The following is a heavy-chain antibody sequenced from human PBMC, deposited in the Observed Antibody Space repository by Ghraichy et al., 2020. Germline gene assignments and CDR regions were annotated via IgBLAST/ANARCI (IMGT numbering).Heavy chain of an antibody. V-gene: IGHV4-4*07. CDR2: IYTIGST. CDR1: GGSINSYS. Sequence: SETLSLTCTVSGGSINSYSWNWIRQPAGKGLEWIGRIYTIGSTNYNPSLKSRVTMSVDTSKNQFSLKLSSVTAADTAVYYCARGGGIAVALKAFDPWGQGTLVTVSS. D-gene: IGHD6-19*01. CDR3: ARGGGIAVALKAFDP. J-gene: IGHJ5*02.